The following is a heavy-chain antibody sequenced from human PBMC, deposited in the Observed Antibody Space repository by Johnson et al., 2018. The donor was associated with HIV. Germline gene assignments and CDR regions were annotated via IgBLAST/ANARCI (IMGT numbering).Heavy chain of an antibody. CDR1: GFTFSSYA. V-gene: IGHV3-23*04. Sequence: VQLVESGGGLVQPGGSLRLSCAASGFTFSSYAMSWVRQAPGKGLEWVSAISGSGGSTYSADSVTGRFTISRENAKNSLYLQMNSLRAGDTAVYYCARQTTVVSGDAFDIWGQGTMVTVSS. CDR3: ARQTTVVSGDAFDI. J-gene: IGHJ3*02. D-gene: IGHD4-23*01. CDR2: ISGSGGST.